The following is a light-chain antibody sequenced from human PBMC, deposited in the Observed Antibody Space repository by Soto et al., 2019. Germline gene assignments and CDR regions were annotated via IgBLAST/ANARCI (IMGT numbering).Light chain of an antibody. V-gene: IGLV2-14*03. CDR2: DVS. CDR3: NSYSSSNTLVL. Sequence: QSALTQPASVSGSPGQSITISCTGTSSDVGGYNYVSWYQQHPGKAPKLMIYDVSNRPSGVSNRFSGSKSANTASLTISGLQAEDEADYYCNSYSSSNTLVLFGGGTKVTVL. CDR1: SSDVGGYNY. J-gene: IGLJ2*01.